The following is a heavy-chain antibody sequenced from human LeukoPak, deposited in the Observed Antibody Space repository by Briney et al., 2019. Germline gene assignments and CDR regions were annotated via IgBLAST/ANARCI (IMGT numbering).Heavy chain of an antibody. CDR2: IKQDGSEK. CDR3: ASGLELDY. J-gene: IGHJ4*02. Sequence: GGSLRLSCAASGFTFSHFWMSWVRQAPGKGLEWVANIKQDGSEKNYVDSVKGRFTISRDNAKNSLYLQMNSLRAEDTAVYYCASGLELDYWGQGTLVTVSS. V-gene: IGHV3-7*03. CDR1: GFTFSHFW.